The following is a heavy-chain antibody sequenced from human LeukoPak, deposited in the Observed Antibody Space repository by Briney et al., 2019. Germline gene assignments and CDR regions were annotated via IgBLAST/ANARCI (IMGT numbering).Heavy chain of an antibody. D-gene: IGHD3-22*01. CDR1: GFTFRSYA. V-gene: IGHV3-48*01. Sequence: GGSLRLSCAAAGFTFRSYAMNWVRQAPGKGLEWVSYISSSSSTIYYADSVKGRFTISRDNAKNSLYLQMNSLRAEDTAVYYCARDSGYGDDYRGQGTLVTVSS. J-gene: IGHJ4*02. CDR3: ARDSGYGDDY. CDR2: ISSSSSTI.